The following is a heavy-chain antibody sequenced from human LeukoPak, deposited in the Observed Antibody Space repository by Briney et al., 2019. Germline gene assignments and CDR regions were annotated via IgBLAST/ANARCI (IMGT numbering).Heavy chain of an antibody. Sequence: PGGSLRLSCAASGFTFSSYGMHWVRQAPGKGLEWVAFIRYDGSNKYYADSVKGRFTISRDNSKNTLYLQMNSLRAEDTAVYYCAKVIGYSSSWKPFDYWGQGTLVTVSS. CDR2: IRYDGSNK. J-gene: IGHJ4*02. V-gene: IGHV3-30*02. D-gene: IGHD6-13*01. CDR3: AKVIGYSSSWKPFDY. CDR1: GFTFSSYG.